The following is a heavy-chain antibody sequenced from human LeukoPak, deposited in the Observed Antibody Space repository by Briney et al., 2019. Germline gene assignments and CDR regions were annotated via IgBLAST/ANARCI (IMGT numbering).Heavy chain of an antibody. J-gene: IGHJ3*02. CDR2: INWNGGST. CDR1: GFTFDDYG. Sequence: GGSLRLSCAASGFTFDDYGMSWVRQAPGKGLEWVSGINWNGGSTGYADSVKGRFTISRDNAKNSLYLQMNSLRAEDTALYYCARGSENVLLWFGELKIGAFDIWGQGTMVTVSS. D-gene: IGHD3-10*01. V-gene: IGHV3-20*04. CDR3: ARGSENVLLWFGELKIGAFDI.